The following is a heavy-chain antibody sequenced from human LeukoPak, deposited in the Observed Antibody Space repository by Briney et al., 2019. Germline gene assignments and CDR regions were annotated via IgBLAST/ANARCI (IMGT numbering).Heavy chain of an antibody. V-gene: IGHV1-46*01. J-gene: IGHJ4*02. D-gene: IGHD3-22*01. CDR3: AREGSSGYYYFDY. Sequence: ASVKVCCMASGYTFTSYYMHCVRQAPGQGLEWMGISIPSGGSTTYAQKFQGRVTMTRDTSTSTVYMELSSLRSEDTAVYYCAREGSSGYYYFDYWGQGTLVTVSS. CDR2: SIPSGGST. CDR1: GYTFTSYY.